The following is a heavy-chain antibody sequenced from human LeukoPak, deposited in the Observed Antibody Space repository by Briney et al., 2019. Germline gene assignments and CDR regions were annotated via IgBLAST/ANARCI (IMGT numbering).Heavy chain of an antibody. Sequence: ASVKVSCKASGYSFTNYGISWVRQAPGQGLEWMGWISAYNGNLKYAQKLQGRVTMTTETSTTTAYMELRSLRSDDTAVYYCARVGLYYYDSDGYYSPSHFDYWGQGTLVTVPS. J-gene: IGHJ4*02. D-gene: IGHD3-22*01. CDR2: ISAYNGNL. CDR1: GYSFTNYG. V-gene: IGHV1-18*01. CDR3: ARVGLYYYDSDGYYSPSHFDY.